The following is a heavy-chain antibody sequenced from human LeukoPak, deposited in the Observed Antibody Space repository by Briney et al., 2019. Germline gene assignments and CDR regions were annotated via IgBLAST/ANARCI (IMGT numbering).Heavy chain of an antibody. CDR1: GFTFSSYA. CDR3: ATSRTFDY. D-gene: IGHD1-1*01. J-gene: IGHJ4*02. V-gene: IGHV3-23*01. Sequence: GGSLRLSCAASGFTFSSYAVSWVRQAPGKGLEWVSAISGSGGSTYYADSVKGRFTISRDNTKNTLYLQMNSLRAEDTAMYYCATSRTFDYWGQGTLVTVSS. CDR2: ISGSGGST.